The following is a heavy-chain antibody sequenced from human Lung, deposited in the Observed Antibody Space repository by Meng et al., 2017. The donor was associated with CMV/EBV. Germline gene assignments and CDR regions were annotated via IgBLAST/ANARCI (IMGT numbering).Heavy chain of an antibody. CDR2: IYHSGST. J-gene: IGHJ4*02. Sequence: GPLQQSGPGLVQPSGTPALPCACSGGSLSNRNRRSWVRQPPGKGLEWIGEIYHSGSTNYNPSLKSRVTTSLDESKNQFSLRLSSGTAADTAVYYCARVGAYCGGDCYHPRWGQGTLVTVSS. CDR1: GGSLSNRNR. CDR3: ARVGAYCGGDCYHPR. V-gene: IGHV4-4*02. D-gene: IGHD2-21*02.